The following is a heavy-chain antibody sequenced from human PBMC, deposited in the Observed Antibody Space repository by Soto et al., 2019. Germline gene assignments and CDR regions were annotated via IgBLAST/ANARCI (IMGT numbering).Heavy chain of an antibody. CDR2: INHSGST. V-gene: IGHV4-34*01. CDR1: GGSFSGYY. J-gene: IGHJ4*02. D-gene: IGHD3-16*02. Sequence: LSLTCAVYGGSFSGYYWSWIRQPPGKGLEWIGEINHSGSTNYNPSLKSRVTISVDTSKNQFSLKLSSVTAADTAVYYCARLGYYDYVWGSYRYYFDYWGQGTLVTVSS. CDR3: ARLGYYDYVWGSYRYYFDY.